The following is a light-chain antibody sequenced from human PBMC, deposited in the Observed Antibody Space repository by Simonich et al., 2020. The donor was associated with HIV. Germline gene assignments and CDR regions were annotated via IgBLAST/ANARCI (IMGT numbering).Light chain of an antibody. CDR1: SSNIGSNT. J-gene: IGLJ3*02. CDR3: AAWDDSLNGPGV. Sequence: QSVLTQPPSASGTPGQRVTISCSGSSSNIGSNTVNWYQQLPGTAPKLLIYNNCQRPSGVPDRFSGSKSGTSASLAISGLQSEDEADYYCAAWDDSLNGPGVFGGGTKLTVL. CDR2: NNC. V-gene: IGLV1-44*01.